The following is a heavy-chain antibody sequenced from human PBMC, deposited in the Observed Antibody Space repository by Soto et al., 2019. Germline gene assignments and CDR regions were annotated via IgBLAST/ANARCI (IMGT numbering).Heavy chain of an antibody. CDR1: GGSISSGGYY. CDR3: ARGGIGSYYYYGMDV. Sequence: LSLTCTVSGGSISSGGYYWSWIRHHPGKGLEWIGEINHSGSTNYNPSLKSRVTISVDTSKNQFSLKLSSVTAADTAVYYCARGGIGSYYYYGMDVWGQGTTVTVSS. D-gene: IGHD3-10*01. CDR2: INHSGST. J-gene: IGHJ6*02. V-gene: IGHV4-31*03.